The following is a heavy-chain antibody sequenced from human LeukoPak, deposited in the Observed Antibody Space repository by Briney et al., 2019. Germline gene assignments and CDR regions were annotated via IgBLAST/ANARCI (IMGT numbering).Heavy chain of an antibody. CDR3: ARDRQQWLAQGFYP. Sequence: GGSLRLSCAASGSTFSSYSMNWVRQAPGKGLEWVSSISSSSSYIYYADSVKGRFTISRDNAKNSLYLQMNSLRAEDTAVYYCARDRQQWLAQGFYPCGQGTLGTVSS. CDR1: GSTFSSYS. J-gene: IGHJ5*02. CDR2: ISSSSSYI. D-gene: IGHD6-19*01. V-gene: IGHV3-21*01.